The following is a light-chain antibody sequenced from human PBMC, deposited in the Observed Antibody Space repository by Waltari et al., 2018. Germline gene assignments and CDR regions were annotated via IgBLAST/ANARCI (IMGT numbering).Light chain of an antibody. CDR1: QSVTSSS. V-gene: IGKV3-20*01. J-gene: IGKJ1*01. CDR2: DAS. CDR3: HQYGSSPRT. Sequence: EIVLTQSPGTLSLSPGERATLPCGASQSVTSSSLAWYQQKPGQATRLLLYDASNRAAGIPDRFSGSGSGTDFTLIISRLEPEDFAVYYCHQYGSSPRTFGQGTKVEIK.